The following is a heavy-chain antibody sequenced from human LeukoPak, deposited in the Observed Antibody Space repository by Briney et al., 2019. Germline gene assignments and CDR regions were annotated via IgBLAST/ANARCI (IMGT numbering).Heavy chain of an antibody. CDR1: GGSFSGYY. CDR2: INHSGST. D-gene: IGHD2-15*01. J-gene: IGHJ4*02. Sequence: PSETLSLTCAVYGGSFSGYYWSWIRQPPGKGLEWIGEINHSGSTNYNPSLKSRVIISVDTSKNQFSLKLSSVTAADTAVYYCARGWDCSGGSCYFFDYWGQGTMVTVSS. CDR3: ARGWDCSGGSCYFFDY. V-gene: IGHV4-34*01.